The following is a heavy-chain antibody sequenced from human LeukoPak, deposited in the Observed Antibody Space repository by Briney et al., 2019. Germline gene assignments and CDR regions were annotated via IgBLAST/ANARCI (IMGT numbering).Heavy chain of an antibody. Sequence: SVKVSFKASGFTSTTSTMQWGRQARGQRLEWIGWIVVGSGDTNYAEKFQERVTITRDMSTSTVYMELSSLRSDDTAVYYCAADQPRYPDAFDIWGQGTMVTASS. CDR1: GFTSTTST. CDR3: AADQPRYPDAFDI. V-gene: IGHV1-58*02. J-gene: IGHJ3*02. CDR2: IVVGSGDT. D-gene: IGHD1-1*01.